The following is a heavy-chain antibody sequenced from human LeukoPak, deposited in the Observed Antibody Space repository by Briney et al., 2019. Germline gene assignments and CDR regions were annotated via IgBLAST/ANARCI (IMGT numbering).Heavy chain of an antibody. V-gene: IGHV3-7*03. CDR2: INHNGNVN. CDR1: GFTFSSYW. J-gene: IGHJ4*02. CDR3: AKDPTKAVGFSHIDY. D-gene: IGHD5-12*01. Sequence: PGGSLRLSCAASGFTFSSYWMNWARQAPGKGLEWVASINHNGNVNYYVDSVKGRFTISRDNAKNSLYLQMSNLRAEDTAVYYCAKDPTKAVGFSHIDYWGPGTLVTVSS.